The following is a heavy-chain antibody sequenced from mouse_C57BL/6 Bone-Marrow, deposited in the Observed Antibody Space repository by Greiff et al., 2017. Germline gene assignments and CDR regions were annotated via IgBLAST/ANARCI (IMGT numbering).Heavy chain of an antibody. Sequence: QVQLKQSGAELAKPGASVKLSCKASGYTFTSYWLHWVKQRPGQGLEWIGYINPSSGYTKYNQKFKDKATLTADKSSSTAYMQLSSLTYEDSAVYYCAGYSVAWFDYWGQGTLVTVSA. CDR3: AGYSVAWFDY. D-gene: IGHD2-12*01. V-gene: IGHV1-7*01. CDR1: GYTFTSYW. CDR2: INPSSGYT. J-gene: IGHJ3*01.